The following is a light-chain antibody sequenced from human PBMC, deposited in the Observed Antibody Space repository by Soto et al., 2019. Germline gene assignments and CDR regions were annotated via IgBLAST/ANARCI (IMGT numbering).Light chain of an antibody. V-gene: IGKV3D-20*02. J-gene: IGKJ4*01. CDR1: HTISSSY. Sequence: EIVLTQSPVTLSLSPWERATLSCRASHTISSSYLAWYQQKPGQAPRLLIYDASSRATGIPDRFSGGGSGTDFTLTITRLEPEDFGVYYCQHYQTFLPLTFGGGTKVDIK. CDR3: QHYQTFLPLT. CDR2: DAS.